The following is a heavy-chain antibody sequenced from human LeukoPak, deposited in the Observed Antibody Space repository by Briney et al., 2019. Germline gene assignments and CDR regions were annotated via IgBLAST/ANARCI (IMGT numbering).Heavy chain of an antibody. V-gene: IGHV3-9*01. J-gene: IGHJ6*02. Sequence: GGSLRLSCAASGFTFDDYAMLWVRQAPGKGLEWVSGISWNSGSIGYADSVKGRFTISRDNAKNSLYLQMNSLRAEDTALYYCAKDTYSSSSYYYYYGMDVWGQGTTVTVSS. CDR2: ISWNSGSI. CDR3: AKDTYSSSSYYYYYGMDV. CDR1: GFTFDDYA. D-gene: IGHD6-6*01.